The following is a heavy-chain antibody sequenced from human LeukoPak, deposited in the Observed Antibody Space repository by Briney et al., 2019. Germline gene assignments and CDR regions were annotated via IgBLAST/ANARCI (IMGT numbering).Heavy chain of an antibody. CDR3: AKEAVDPSLLYYFDY. CDR2: ISGSGGST. CDR1: GFTFSTYA. V-gene: IGHV3-23*01. J-gene: IGHJ4*02. Sequence: PGGSLRLSCAASGFTFSTYAMSWVRQAPGKGLEWVSAISGSGGSTYYADSVKGRLTISRDNSKNTLYLQMNSLRAEDTAVYYCAKEAVDPSLLYYFDYWGQGTLVTVSS. D-gene: IGHD3-10*01.